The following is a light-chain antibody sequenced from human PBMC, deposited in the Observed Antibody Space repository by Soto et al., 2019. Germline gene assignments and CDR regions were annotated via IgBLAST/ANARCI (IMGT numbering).Light chain of an antibody. CDR1: QSVSSSY. Sequence: EIVLTQSPGTLSLSPGERATLSCRASQSVSSSYLAWYQQKPGQAPRLLIYGASSRATGIPDRFSGSGSGTDFTLTISRLEPVDFAVYYCQQYGSSPWTFCQGTNLDIK. CDR3: QQYGSSPWT. J-gene: IGKJ1*01. CDR2: GAS. V-gene: IGKV3-20*01.